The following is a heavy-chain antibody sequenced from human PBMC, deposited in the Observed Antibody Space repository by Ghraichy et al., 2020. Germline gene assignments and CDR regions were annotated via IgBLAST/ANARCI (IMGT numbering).Heavy chain of an antibody. V-gene: IGHV3-7*01. CDR2: ITQDGSEK. Sequence: GESLNISCAASGFTFSSYWMSWVRQAPGKGLEWVANITQDGSEKYYVDSVKGRFTISRDNAKNSLYLQMNSLRAEDTAVYYCARAKDIVVVPAANKFDYWGQGTLVTVSS. CDR1: GFTFSSYW. J-gene: IGHJ4*02. CDR3: ARAKDIVVVPAANKFDY. D-gene: IGHD2-2*01.